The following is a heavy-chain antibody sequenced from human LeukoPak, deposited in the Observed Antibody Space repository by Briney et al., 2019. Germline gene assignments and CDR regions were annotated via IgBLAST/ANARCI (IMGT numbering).Heavy chain of an antibody. D-gene: IGHD1-14*01. CDR1: GGSISSSSYY. Sequence: KPSETLSLTCTVSGGSISSSSYYWGWVRQPPGERLEWIGSIYYSGSTYYNPSLKSRVTISVDTSKNQFSLKLSSVTAADTAVYYCARRGGTLPDYWGQGTLVTVSS. CDR2: IYYSGST. V-gene: IGHV4-39*01. J-gene: IGHJ4*02. CDR3: ARRGGTLPDY.